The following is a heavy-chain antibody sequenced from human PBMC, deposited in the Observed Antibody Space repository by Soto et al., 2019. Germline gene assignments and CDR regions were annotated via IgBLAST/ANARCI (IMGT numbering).Heavy chain of an antibody. CDR2: MKPDSDNT. CDR1: GYTFSSYD. V-gene: IGHV1-8*01. J-gene: IGHJ4*02. Sequence: QVQLVQSGAEVKKPGASVKVSCKASGYTFSSYDINWVRQATRQGLEGMGWMKPDSDNTGYAQKFQGRVTMTRNTSIRTAYMELSNLTSDDTALYYCVRGHRQSGIYTGDSWGQGTVVTVSS. CDR3: VRGHRQSGIYTGDS. D-gene: IGHD1-26*01.